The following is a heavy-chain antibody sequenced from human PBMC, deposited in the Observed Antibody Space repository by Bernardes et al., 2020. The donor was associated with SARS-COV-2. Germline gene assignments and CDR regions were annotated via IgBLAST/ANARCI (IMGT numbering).Heavy chain of an antibody. CDR2: IIPIFGTA. J-gene: IGHJ6*02. D-gene: IGHD3-3*01. V-gene: IGHV1-69*13. Sequence: SVKVSCKASGGTFSSYAISWVRQAPGQGLEWMGGIIPIFGTANYAQKFQGRVTITADESTSTAYMELSSLRSEDTAVYYCARFRTRFWSGYSYYYYGMDVWGQGTTVTVSS. CDR1: GGTFSSYA. CDR3: ARFRTRFWSGYSYYYYGMDV.